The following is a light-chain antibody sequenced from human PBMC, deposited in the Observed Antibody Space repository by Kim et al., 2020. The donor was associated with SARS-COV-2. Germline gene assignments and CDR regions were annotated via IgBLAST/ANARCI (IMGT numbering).Light chain of an antibody. Sequence: QGKTARITCGGNNIGSKSVHWYQQKPGQAPVLVIYYDSDRPSGIPERFSGSNSGNTATLTISRVEAGDEADYYCQVWDSSSDHRVFGGGTQLTVL. CDR2: YDS. J-gene: IGLJ2*01. V-gene: IGLV3-21*04. CDR1: NIGSKS. CDR3: QVWDSSSDHRV.